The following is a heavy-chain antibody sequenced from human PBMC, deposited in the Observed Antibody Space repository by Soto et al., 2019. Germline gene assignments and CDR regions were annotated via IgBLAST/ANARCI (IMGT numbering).Heavy chain of an antibody. J-gene: IGHJ6*03. Sequence: PEEPLSLTCAVYDGSISGYYWSWIRQPPGKGLEWIGEINHSGSTNYNPSLKSRVTISVDTSKNQFSLKLSSVTAADTAVYYCARGPTRIVATMSYYYYMDVWGQGTLVTVSS. CDR3: ARGPTRIVATMSYYYYMDV. D-gene: IGHD5-12*01. CDR1: DGSISGYY. CDR2: INHSGST. V-gene: IGHV4-34*01.